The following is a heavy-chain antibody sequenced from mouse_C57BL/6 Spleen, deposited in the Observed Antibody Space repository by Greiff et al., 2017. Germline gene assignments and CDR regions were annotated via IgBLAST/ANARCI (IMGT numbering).Heavy chain of an antibody. J-gene: IGHJ4*01. D-gene: IGHD2-14*01. CDR3: AREGTRVPYAMDY. Sequence: VQLQQPGAELVRPGSSVKLSCKASGYTFTSYWMHWVKQRPIQGLEWIGNIDPSDSETHYNQKFKDKATLTVDKSSSTAYMQLSSLTSEDSAVYYCAREGTRVPYAMDYWGQGTSVTVSS. CDR2: IDPSDSET. CDR1: GYTFTSYW. V-gene: IGHV1-52*01.